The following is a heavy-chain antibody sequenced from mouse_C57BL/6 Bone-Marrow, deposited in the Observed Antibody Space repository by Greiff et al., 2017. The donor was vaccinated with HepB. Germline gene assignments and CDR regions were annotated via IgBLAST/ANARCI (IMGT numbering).Heavy chain of an antibody. CDR3: ARESRYGTFAY. J-gene: IGHJ3*01. Sequence: QVQLQQPGAELVKPGASVKMSCKASGYTFTSYLITWVKQRPGQGLEWIGDIYPGSGSTNYNEKFKSKATLTVDTSSSTAYKQLSSQTSEDSADYCCARESRYGTFAYWGQGTLVTVSA. V-gene: IGHV1-55*01. CDR2: IYPGSGST. D-gene: IGHD2-10*02. CDR1: GYTFTSYL.